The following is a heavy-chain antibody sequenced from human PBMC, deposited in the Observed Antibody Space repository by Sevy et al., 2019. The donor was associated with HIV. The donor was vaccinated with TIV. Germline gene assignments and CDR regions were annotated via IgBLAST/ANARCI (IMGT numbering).Heavy chain of an antibody. CDR1: VSSGSISASNSY. CDR2: VHYRGST. D-gene: IGHD4-17*01. J-gene: IGHJ4*02. V-gene: IGHV4-39*01. Sequence: SETLSLSCTVSVSSGSISASNSYWGWIRQPPGKGLVWIGSVHYRGSTYYHPSLKSRVTISIHTSRNLFSLELKSVTAADTAFYFCARHDGVNPEYFDSWGRGILVTVSS. CDR3: ARHDGVNPEYFDS.